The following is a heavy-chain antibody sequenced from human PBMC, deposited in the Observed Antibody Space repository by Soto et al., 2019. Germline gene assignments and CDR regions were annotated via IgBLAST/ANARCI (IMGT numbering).Heavy chain of an antibody. V-gene: IGHV4-30-2*01. J-gene: IGHJ5*02. Sequence: QLQLQESGSGLVKPSQTLSLTCVVSGGSISSGGYSWSWIRQPPGKGLEWIGYIYHSGSTYYNPTPQSGXTISVDRSKNQFSLKLSSVTAADTAVYSCVRVPGPWGQGTLVTVSS. CDR1: GGSISSGGYS. CDR3: VRVPGP. CDR2: IYHSGST.